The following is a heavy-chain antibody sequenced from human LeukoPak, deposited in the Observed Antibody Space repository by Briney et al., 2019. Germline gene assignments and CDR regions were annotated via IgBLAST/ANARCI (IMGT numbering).Heavy chain of an antibody. V-gene: IGHV3-7*01. D-gene: IGHD2-21*02. CDR2: IKQDGSEK. CDR3: AREALVVTAILYYFDY. Sequence: PGGSLRLSCAASGFTFSSYWMSWVRQAPGRGLEWVANIKQDGSEKYYVDSVKGRFTISRDNAKTSLYLQMNSLRAEDTAVYYCAREALVVTAILYYFDYWGQGTLVTVSS. J-gene: IGHJ4*02. CDR1: GFTFSSYW.